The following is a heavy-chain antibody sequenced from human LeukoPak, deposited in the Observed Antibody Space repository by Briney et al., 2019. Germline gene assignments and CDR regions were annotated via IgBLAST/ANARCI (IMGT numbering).Heavy chain of an antibody. CDR3: ARDRPNYHESNGHYYDRDGDH. V-gene: IGHV3-23*01. Sequence: QPGGSLRLSCAASGFTFNIYAMSWVRLAPGKGLQWVASMCGSAGCTFYADSVEGRFTISRDNSKNILYLEMNSLRAEDTAIYYCARDRPNYHESNGHYYDRDGDHWGQGTLVTVSS. CDR1: GFTFNIYA. D-gene: IGHD3-22*01. CDR2: MCGSAGCT. J-gene: IGHJ5*02.